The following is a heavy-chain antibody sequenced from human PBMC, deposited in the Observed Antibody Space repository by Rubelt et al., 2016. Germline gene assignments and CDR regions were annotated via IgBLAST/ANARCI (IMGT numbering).Heavy chain of an antibody. Sequence: QVQLQQWGAGLLKPSETLSLTCAVYGGSFSGYYWSWIRQPPGKGLEWIGEINHSGSTNYNPSLKSRGHISVAPAKNQFSLKLSAVTAADTAVYYCARGGDYGTHFDYWGQGTLVTVSS. J-gene: IGHJ4*02. CDR2: INHSGST. D-gene: IGHD4/OR15-4a*01. CDR3: ARGGDYGTHFDY. V-gene: IGHV4-34*01. CDR1: GGSFSGYY.